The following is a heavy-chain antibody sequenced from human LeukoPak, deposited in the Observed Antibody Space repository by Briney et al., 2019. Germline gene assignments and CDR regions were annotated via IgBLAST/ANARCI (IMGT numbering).Heavy chain of an antibody. J-gene: IGHJ4*02. D-gene: IGHD6-13*01. CDR1: GFTFSSYW. CDR2: INSDGSST. Sequence: AGGSLRLSCAASGFTFSSYWMHWVRQAPGKGLVWVSRINSDGSSTSYADSVKGRFTISRDNAKNTLYLQMNSLRAEDTAVYYCARGPSSSWYSPHWDYWGQGTLVTVSS. CDR3: ARGPSSSWYSPHWDY. V-gene: IGHV3-74*01.